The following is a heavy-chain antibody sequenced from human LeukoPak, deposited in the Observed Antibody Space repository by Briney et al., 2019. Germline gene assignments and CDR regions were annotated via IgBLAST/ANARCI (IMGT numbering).Heavy chain of an antibody. V-gene: IGHV4-30-2*01. CDR1: GGSISSGDYY. D-gene: IGHD6-13*01. Sequence: SETLSLTCTVSGGSISSGDYYWSWIRQPPGKGLEWIGYIYHSGSTYYNPSLKSRVTISVDRSKNQFSLKLSSVTAADTAVYYCARGGAAAGSPFNWFDPWGQGTLVTVSS. J-gene: IGHJ5*02. CDR2: IYHSGST. CDR3: ARGGAAAGSPFNWFDP.